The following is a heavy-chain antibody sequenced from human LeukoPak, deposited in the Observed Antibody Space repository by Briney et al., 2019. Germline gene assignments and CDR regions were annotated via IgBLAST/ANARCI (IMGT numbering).Heavy chain of an antibody. CDR1: GGSISSYY. CDR2: MYTIGST. Sequence: SETLSLTCTVSGGSISSYYGSWIRQPAGKGLEWIGRMYTIGSTNYNPSLKSRVTMSVDTSKNQFSLKLSSVTAADTAVYYCARQDSSGWTPFDYWGQGTLVTVSS. CDR3: ARQDSSGWTPFDY. J-gene: IGHJ4*02. V-gene: IGHV4-4*07. D-gene: IGHD6-19*01.